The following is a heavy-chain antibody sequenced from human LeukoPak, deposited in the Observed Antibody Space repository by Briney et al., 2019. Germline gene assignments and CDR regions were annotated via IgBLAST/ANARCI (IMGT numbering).Heavy chain of an antibody. Sequence: GGSLRLSCAASVFTFSSYAMSWVRQAPGKGLEGVSAISGSGGSIYYAYSVKGRFTISRDNSKHTLYMQMNSMRAADTAVYYCAKVDGYSSSWDLIDYWGQGTLVTVSS. CDR2: ISGSGGSI. CDR3: AKVDGYSSSWDLIDY. J-gene: IGHJ4*02. V-gene: IGHV3-23*01. CDR1: VFTFSSYA. D-gene: IGHD6-13*01.